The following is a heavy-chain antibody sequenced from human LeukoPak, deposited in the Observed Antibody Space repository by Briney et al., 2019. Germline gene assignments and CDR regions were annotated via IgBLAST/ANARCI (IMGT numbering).Heavy chain of an antibody. Sequence: ASVKVSCKASGYTFTSYGISWVRQAPGQGLEWVGWISAYNGNTNYAQKLQGRVTMTTDTSTSTAYMELRSLRSDDTAVYYCARSAMVRGVIGFDYWGQGTLVTVSS. V-gene: IGHV1-18*01. D-gene: IGHD3-10*01. CDR1: GYTFTSYG. J-gene: IGHJ4*02. CDR2: ISAYNGNT. CDR3: ARSAMVRGVIGFDY.